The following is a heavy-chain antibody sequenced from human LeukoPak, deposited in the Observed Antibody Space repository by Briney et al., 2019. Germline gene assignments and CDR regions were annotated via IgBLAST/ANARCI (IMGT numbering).Heavy chain of an antibody. CDR2: IYYSGST. D-gene: IGHD3-3*01. J-gene: IGHJ6*02. Sequence: SETLSLTCTVSGGSISSYYWSWIRQPPGKGLEWIGYIYYSGSTNYNPSLKSRVTISVDTSKNQFSLKLSSVTAADTAVYYCXXXXXVTIFGVLHYYYGMDVWGQGTTVTVSS. V-gene: IGHV4-59*08. CDR3: XXXXXVTIFGVLHYYYGMDV. CDR1: GGSISSYY.